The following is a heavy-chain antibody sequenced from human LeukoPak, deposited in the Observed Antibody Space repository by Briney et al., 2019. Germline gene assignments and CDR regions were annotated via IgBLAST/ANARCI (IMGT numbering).Heavy chain of an antibody. CDR1: GYTFTDYY. V-gene: IGHV1-2*02. CDR3: AREVRFNYYYYYMDV. CDR2: INPNSGGT. D-gene: IGHD3-3*01. J-gene: IGHJ6*03. Sequence: ASVKVSCKASGYTFTDYYLHWVRQAPGQGLEWMGWINPNSGGTKYAQRFQGRVTMTRDTSISTAYMELSRLRSDDTAVYYCAREVRFNYYYYYMDVWGKGTTVTVSS.